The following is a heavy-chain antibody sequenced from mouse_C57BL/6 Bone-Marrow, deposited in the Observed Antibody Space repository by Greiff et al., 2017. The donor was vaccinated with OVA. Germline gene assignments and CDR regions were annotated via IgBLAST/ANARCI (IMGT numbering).Heavy chain of an antibody. CDR1: GYAFTNYL. V-gene: IGHV1-54*01. CDR2: INPGSGGT. Sequence: VQLQQSGAELVRPGTSVKVSCKASGYAFTNYLIEWVKQRPGQGLEWIGVINPGSGGTNYNEKFKGKATLTADKSSSTAYMQLSSLTSEDSAVNFCSISEFGGDYWGQGTTLTVSS. J-gene: IGHJ2*01. CDR3: SISEFGGDY.